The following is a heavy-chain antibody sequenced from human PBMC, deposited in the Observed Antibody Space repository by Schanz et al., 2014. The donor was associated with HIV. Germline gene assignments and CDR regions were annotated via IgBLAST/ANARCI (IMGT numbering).Heavy chain of an antibody. CDR3: ASYYDGSGYQYFDY. J-gene: IGHJ4*02. D-gene: IGHD3-22*01. CDR1: GGTFTSYG. Sequence: QVQLVQSGAEVKRPGSSVKVSCKSSGGTFTSYGFSWVRQAPGQGLEWMGGIIPVFGTTNYAQKFQGRVTITADKSTSTAYMVLSSLRSEDTAMYYCASYYDGSGYQYFDYWGQGTLVIVSS. V-gene: IGHV1-69*06. CDR2: IIPVFGTT.